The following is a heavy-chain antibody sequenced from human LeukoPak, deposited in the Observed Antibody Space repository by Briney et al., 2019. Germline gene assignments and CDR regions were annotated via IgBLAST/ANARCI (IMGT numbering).Heavy chain of an antibody. J-gene: IGHJ4*02. CDR3: ARVFEEEVDY. CDR1: GYSISSGYY. V-gene: IGHV4-38-2*02. Sequence: PSETLSLTCTVSGYSISSGYYWGWIRQPPGKGLEWIGSIYHSGSTYYNPSLKSRVTISVDTSKNQFSLKLSSVTAADTAVYYCARVFEEEVDYWGQGTLVTVSS. CDR2: IYHSGST.